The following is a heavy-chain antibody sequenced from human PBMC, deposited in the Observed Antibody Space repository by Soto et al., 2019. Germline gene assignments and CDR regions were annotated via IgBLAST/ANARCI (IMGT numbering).Heavy chain of an antibody. CDR2: TANKRSRYTT. J-gene: IGHJ6*02. CDR3: ARAGFGHGLDV. Sequence: EVELVESGGGLVQAGGSLRVSCGVSGFTSSDHYMDWVRQAPGKGLEWVGRTANKRSRYTTEYAASVKGRFIISRDDSKNAGYLQMNSLKIEDTAVYYWARAGFGHGLDVWGQGTTVTVSS. CDR1: GFTSSDHY. V-gene: IGHV3-72*01. D-gene: IGHD3-16*01.